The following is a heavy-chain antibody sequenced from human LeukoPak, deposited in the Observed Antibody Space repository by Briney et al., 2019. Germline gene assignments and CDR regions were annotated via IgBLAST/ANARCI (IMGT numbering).Heavy chain of an antibody. J-gene: IGHJ6*02. CDR2: IGTAGDP. CDR3: ARGGYCSGGSCPKDYYYGMDV. CDR1: GFTFSSYD. D-gene: IGHD2-15*01. V-gene: IGHV3-13*05. Sequence: GGSLRLSCAASGFTFSSYDMHWVRQATGKGLEWVSAIGTAGDPYYPGSVKGRFTISRENAKNSLYLQMTSLRAGDTAVYYCARGGYCSGGSCPKDYYYGMDVWGQGTTVTVSS.